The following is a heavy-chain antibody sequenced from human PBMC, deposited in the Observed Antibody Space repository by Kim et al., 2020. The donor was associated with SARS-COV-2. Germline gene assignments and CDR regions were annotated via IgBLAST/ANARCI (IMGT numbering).Heavy chain of an antibody. J-gene: IGHJ4*02. Sequence: GGSLRLSCAASGFTFRSDWMTWVRQAPGKGLEWVANIKEDGSEKNYGDSVKGRFTISRDNAKNSLFLQMNSLRAEDTAVYYCTRHNRGWREGEYWGQGT. D-gene: IGHD6-19*01. CDR2: IKEDGSEK. V-gene: IGHV3-7*01. CDR1: GFTFRSDW. CDR3: TRHNRGWREGEY.